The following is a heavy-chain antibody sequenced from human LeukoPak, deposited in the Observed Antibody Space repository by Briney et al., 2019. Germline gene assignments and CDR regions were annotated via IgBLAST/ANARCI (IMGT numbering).Heavy chain of an antibody. Sequence: SETLSLTCAVYGGSFSGYYWSWIRQPPGKGLEWIGEINHSGSTNYNPSLKSRVTISVDTSKNQFSLKLSSVTAADTAVYYCARGRSNGWFYWGQGALVTVSS. V-gene: IGHV4-34*01. D-gene: IGHD2-8*01. CDR3: ARGRSNGWFY. CDR1: GGSFSGYY. CDR2: INHSGST. J-gene: IGHJ4*02.